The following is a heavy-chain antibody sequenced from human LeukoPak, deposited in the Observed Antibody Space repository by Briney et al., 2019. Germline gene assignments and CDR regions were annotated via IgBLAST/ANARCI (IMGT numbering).Heavy chain of an antibody. V-gene: IGHV4-59*01. CDR2: IYYGGST. CDR3: ARGALRWLQGWFDP. J-gene: IGHJ5*02. Sequence: SETLSLTCTVSGGSISSYYWSWIRQPPGKGLEWIGYIYYGGSTNYNPSLKSRVTISVDTSKNQFSLKLSSVTAADTAVYYCARGALRWLQGWFDPWGQGTLVTVSS. D-gene: IGHD5-24*01. CDR1: GGSISSYY.